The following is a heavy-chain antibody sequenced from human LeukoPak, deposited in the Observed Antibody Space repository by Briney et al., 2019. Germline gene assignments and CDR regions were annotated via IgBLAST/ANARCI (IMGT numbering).Heavy chain of an antibody. J-gene: IGHJ6*02. V-gene: IGHV1-58*02. Sequence: PVASVKVSCKASGFTFTSSAMQWVRQARGQRLEWIGWIVVGSGNTNYAQKFQERVTITRDVSTSTAYMELSSLRSEDTAVYYCAAVGSSSWYGDYYYYGMDVWGQGTTVTVSS. D-gene: IGHD6-13*01. CDR1: GFTFTSSA. CDR2: IVVGSGNT. CDR3: AAVGSSSWYGDYYYYGMDV.